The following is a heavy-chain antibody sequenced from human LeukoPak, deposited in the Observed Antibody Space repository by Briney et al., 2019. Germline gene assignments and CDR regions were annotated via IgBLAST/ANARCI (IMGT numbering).Heavy chain of an antibody. V-gene: IGHV1-8*01. Sequence: GASVKVSCKASGYTFTSYDINWVRQATGQGLEWMGWMNPNSGNTGYAQKFQGRVTMTRNTSISTAYMELSSLRSEDTAVYYCARGVEPYYYYYYMVVWGKGTTVTVSS. CDR2: MNPNSGNT. CDR1: GYTFTSYD. J-gene: IGHJ6*03. CDR3: ARGVEPYYYYYYMVV. D-gene: IGHD5-24*01.